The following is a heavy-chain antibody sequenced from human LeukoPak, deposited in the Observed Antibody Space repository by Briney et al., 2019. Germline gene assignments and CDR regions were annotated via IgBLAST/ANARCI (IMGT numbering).Heavy chain of an antibody. D-gene: IGHD6-19*01. Sequence: PGGSLRLSCAASGFTFSSYAMSWVRQAPGEGLEWVSAISGSGGSTYYADSVKGRFTISRDNSKNTLYLQMNSLRAEDTAVYYCAKEDGDSSGWYDGAEYFQHWGQGTLVTVSS. V-gene: IGHV3-23*01. CDR1: GFTFSSYA. CDR3: AKEDGDSSGWYDGAEYFQH. CDR2: ISGSGGST. J-gene: IGHJ1*01.